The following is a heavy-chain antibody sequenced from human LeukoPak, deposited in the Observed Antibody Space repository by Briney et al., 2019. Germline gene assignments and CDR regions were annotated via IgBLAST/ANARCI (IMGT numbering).Heavy chain of an antibody. CDR1: GFTFDDYA. V-gene: IGHV3-9*01. Sequence: GGSLRLSCAASGFTFDDYAMHWVRQAPGMDLEWVSGISWNSGTIRYANSVRGRFTSSRDNAKNSLYLQMSSLRADDTALYYCAKSSYYYYSSGTPFDYWGQGTLVTVSS. CDR3: AKSSYYYYSSGTPFDY. J-gene: IGHJ4*02. D-gene: IGHD3-22*01. CDR2: ISWNSGTI.